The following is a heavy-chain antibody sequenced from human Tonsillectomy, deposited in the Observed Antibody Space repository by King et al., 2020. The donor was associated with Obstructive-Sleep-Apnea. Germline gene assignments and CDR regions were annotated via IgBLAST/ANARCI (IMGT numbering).Heavy chain of an antibody. Sequence: VQSGGSLRLSCEVSGFTLDLYAMHWVRQAPGKGLEWVSGFSLDTNRIDYADSVKGRFTVSRDKAKNSLYLQMNSLRPEDTALYYCGKDLTPGGMDVWGQGTTVTVSS. CDR3: GKDLTPGGMDV. CDR2: FSLDTNRI. V-gene: IGHV3-9*01. CDR1: GFTLDLYA. J-gene: IGHJ6*02. D-gene: IGHD4-23*01.